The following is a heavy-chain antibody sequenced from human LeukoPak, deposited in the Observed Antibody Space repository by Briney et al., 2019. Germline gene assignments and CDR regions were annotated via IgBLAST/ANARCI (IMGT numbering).Heavy chain of an antibody. CDR2: ISDSGGST. J-gene: IGHJ4*02. D-gene: IGHD3-22*01. CDR3: AKDQAPYYYDSSGYYCYFDY. CDR1: GFTFSNYA. V-gene: IGHV3-23*01. Sequence: GGSLRLSCAASGFTFSNYAMSWVRQAPGKGLEWVSTISDSGGSTYYADSVKGRFTISRDNSKNTLYLQMNSLRAEDTAVYYCAKDQAPYYYDSSGYYCYFDYWGQGTLVTVSS.